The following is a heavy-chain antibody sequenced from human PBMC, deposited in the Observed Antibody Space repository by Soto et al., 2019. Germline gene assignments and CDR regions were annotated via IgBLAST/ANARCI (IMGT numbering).Heavy chain of an antibody. CDR3: ARPRYDILTVGDYYYYMDV. CDR2: INPSGGST. J-gene: IGHJ6*03. V-gene: IGHV1-46*03. CDR1: GYTFTSYY. Sequence: GASVKVSCKASGYTFTSYYMHWVRQAPGQGLEWMGIINPSGGSTSYAQKFQGRVTMTRDTSTSTVYMELSSLRSEDTAVYYCARPRYDILTVGDYYYYMDVWGKGTTVTVSS. D-gene: IGHD3-9*01.